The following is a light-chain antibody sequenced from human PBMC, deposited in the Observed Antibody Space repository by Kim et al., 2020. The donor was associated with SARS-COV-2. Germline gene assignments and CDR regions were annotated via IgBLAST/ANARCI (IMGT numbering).Light chain of an antibody. CDR2: WAS. CDR1: QSVLHSSNNKNY. Sequence: DIVMTQSPDSLAVSLGERATINCKSNQSVLHSSNNKNYLAWYQQKPGQPPKLLIYWASTRESGVPDRLSGSGSGTDFTLTISSLQAEDVAVYSCQQYYTPPYTFGQGTKLEI. CDR3: QQYYTPPYT. V-gene: IGKV4-1*01. J-gene: IGKJ2*01.